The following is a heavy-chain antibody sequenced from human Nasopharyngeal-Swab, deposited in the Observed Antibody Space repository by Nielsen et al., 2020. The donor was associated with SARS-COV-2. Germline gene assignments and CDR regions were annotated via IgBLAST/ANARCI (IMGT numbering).Heavy chain of an antibody. J-gene: IGHJ3*02. V-gene: IGHV1-46*01. CDR2: INPSGGST. D-gene: IGHD2-2*01. Sequence: WVRQAPGQGLEWMGIINPSGGSTSYAQKFQGRVTMTRDTSTSTVYMELSNLRSEDTAVYYCARDRDCSSTSCYRGIDIWGQGTMVTVSS. CDR3: ARDRDCSSTSCYRGIDI.